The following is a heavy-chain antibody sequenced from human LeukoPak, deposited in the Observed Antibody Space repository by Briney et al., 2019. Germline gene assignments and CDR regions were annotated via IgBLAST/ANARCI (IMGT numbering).Heavy chain of an antibody. CDR1: GYTFTGYY. V-gene: IGHV1-2*02. CDR2: INPNSGGT. CDR3: ARESSHYDILTGYWNWFDP. D-gene: IGHD3-9*01. Sequence: ASVKVSCKASGYTFTGYYMHWVRQAPGQGLEWMGWINPNSGGTNYAQKFPGRVTMTRDTSISTAYMELSRLRSDDTAVYYCARESSHYDILTGYWNWFDPWGQGTLVTVSS. J-gene: IGHJ5*02.